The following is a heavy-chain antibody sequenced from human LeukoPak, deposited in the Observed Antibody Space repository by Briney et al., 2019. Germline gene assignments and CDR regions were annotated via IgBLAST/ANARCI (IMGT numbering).Heavy chain of an antibody. V-gene: IGHV4-30-4*08. J-gene: IGHJ3*02. CDR1: GGSISSGDYY. CDR3: ARDRITIETRAFDI. CDR2: IYYSGST. Sequence: SQTLSLTCTVSGGSISSGDYYWSWIRQPPGKGLERIGYIYYSGSTYYNPSLKSRVTISVDTSNNQFSLRLSSVTAADTAVYYCARDRITIETRAFDIWGQGTMVTVSS. D-gene: IGHD3-3*01.